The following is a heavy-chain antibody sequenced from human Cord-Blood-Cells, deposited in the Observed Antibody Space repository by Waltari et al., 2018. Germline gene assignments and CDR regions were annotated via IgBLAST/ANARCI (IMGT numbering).Heavy chain of an antibody. Sequence: QVQLQQWGAGLLKPSETLSLTCAVYGGSFSGYYLSWIRQPPGKGLEWIGEINHSGSTNYNPSLKSRVTISVDTSKNQFSLKLSSVTAADTAVYYCARHALGGNCSGGSCYFDYWGQGTLVTVSS. CDR1: GGSFSGYY. CDR3: ARHALGGNCSGGSCYFDY. CDR2: INHSGST. V-gene: IGHV4-34*01. J-gene: IGHJ4*02. D-gene: IGHD2-15*01.